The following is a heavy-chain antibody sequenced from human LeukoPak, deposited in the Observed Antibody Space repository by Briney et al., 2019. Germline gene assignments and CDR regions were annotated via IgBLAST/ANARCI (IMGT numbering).Heavy chain of an antibody. D-gene: IGHD2-15*01. CDR2: IYPGDSDT. CDR3: ARSYDCSGGSCYPFDY. V-gene: IGHV5-51*01. CDR1: AYSFTSYW. J-gene: IGHJ4*02. Sequence: GESLKISCKGSAYSFTSYWIGWVRQMPGKGLEWMGIIYPGDSDTRYSPSFQGQVTISADKSISTAYLQWSSLKASDTAMYYCARSYDCSGGSCYPFDYWGQGTLVTVSS.